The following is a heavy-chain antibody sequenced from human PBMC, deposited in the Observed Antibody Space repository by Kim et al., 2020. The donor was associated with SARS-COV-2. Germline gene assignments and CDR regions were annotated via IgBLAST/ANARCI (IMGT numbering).Heavy chain of an antibody. Sequence: GGSLRLSCAASGFTFSSYAMTWVRQAPGKGLQWVSGISAGGGNTYYADSVRGRFTVSRDNSKNTLYLQANSLRAEDTAVYYCAKSPIYSSGSYYGFIGNWGQGTLVTVSS. CDR2: ISAGGGNT. V-gene: IGHV3-23*01. CDR1: GFTFSSYA. CDR3: AKSPIYSSGSYYGFIGN. D-gene: IGHD3-10*01. J-gene: IGHJ4*02.